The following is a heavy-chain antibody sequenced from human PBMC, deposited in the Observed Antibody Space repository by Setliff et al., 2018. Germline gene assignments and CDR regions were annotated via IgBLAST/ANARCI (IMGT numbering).Heavy chain of an antibody. CDR2: IYYSGST. D-gene: IGHD2-21*02. CDR3: ARGFDVCGGGACYTDGPYYFDY. Sequence: PSETLSLTCTVSGGSMIGGHYYWSWIRQLPGKGLEWIAYIYYSGSTNYNPSLKSRVTISVDTSKNQFSLKLSSVAAADTAVYYCARGFDVCGGGACYTDGPYYFDYWGLGTLVTVSS. CDR1: GGSMIGGHYY. J-gene: IGHJ4*02. V-gene: IGHV4-30-4*08.